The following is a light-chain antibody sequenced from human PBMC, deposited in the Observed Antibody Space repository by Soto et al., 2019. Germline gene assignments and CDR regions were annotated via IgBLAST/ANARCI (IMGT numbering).Light chain of an antibody. CDR2: GAS. J-gene: IGKJ1*01. Sequence: EIVLTQSPATLSVSPGERVTLSCRASESVDINLAWYQQKPGQAPRLLIYGASTRATDMPGTFSGRGSGTEFTLTISSLQSEDFAVYYCQQYKNWPRTFGQGTKVYIK. V-gene: IGKV3-15*01. CDR3: QQYKNWPRT. CDR1: ESVDIN.